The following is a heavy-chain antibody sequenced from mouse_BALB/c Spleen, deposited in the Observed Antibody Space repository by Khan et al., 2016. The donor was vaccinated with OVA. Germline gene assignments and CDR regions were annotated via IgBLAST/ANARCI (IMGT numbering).Heavy chain of an antibody. CDR1: GYAFRSYW. CDR2: ILPGTGNT. J-gene: IGHJ2*01. D-gene: IGHD1-1*01. CDR3: ARPYYADY. V-gene: IGHV1-9*01. Sequence: QVQLQQPGAELMKPGASVKISCEASGYAFRSYWIEWVKQRSGHGLEWVGEILPGTGNTKYNEKFEGKATLTADTSSNTAYLQLSSLTSEDSAVYYWARPYYADYWGQGTTLTVSS.